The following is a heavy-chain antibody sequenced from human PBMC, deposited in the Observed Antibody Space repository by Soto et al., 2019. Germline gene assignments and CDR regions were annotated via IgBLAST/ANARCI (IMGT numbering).Heavy chain of an antibody. CDR3: ARDRGTMVRGVIITSPNSGGNWFDP. Sequence: ASVQVSCKASGYTFTSYYMHWVRQAPGQGLEWMGIVNPSGGSTSYAQKFQGRVTMTRDTSTSTVYMELSSLRSEDTAVYYCARDRGTMVRGVIITSPNSGGNWFDPLGQGTLVTVSS. D-gene: IGHD3-10*01. CDR1: GYTFTSYY. J-gene: IGHJ5*02. CDR2: VNPSGGST. V-gene: IGHV1-46*03.